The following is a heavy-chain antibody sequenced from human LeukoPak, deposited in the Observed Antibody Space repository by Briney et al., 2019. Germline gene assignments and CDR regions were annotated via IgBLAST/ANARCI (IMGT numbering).Heavy chain of an antibody. D-gene: IGHD2-15*01. V-gene: IGHV4-34*01. Sequence: SETLSLTCAVYGGSFSGYYWSWIRQPPGKGLEWIGEINHSGSTNYNPSLKSRVTISVDTSKNQFSLKLSSVTAADTAVYYCARGQTAVVVAATLSYYYYYGMDVWGQGTTVTVSS. CDR2: INHSGST. CDR1: GGSFSGYY. CDR3: ARGQTAVVVAATLSYYYYYGMDV. J-gene: IGHJ6*02.